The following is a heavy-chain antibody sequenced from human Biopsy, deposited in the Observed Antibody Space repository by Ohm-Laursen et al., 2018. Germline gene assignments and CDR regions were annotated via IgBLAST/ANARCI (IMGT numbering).Heavy chain of an antibody. CDR1: GGSFTGHY. Sequence: SETLSLTCIVPGGSFTGHYWTWIRQPPGKGLEWIGHISHTGYTSYKSSLKSRVTISLDTSRKHFSLRLTSLAAADTAVYYCARGSNDFGGLYFPRWGQGTLLTVSS. CDR3: ARGSNDFGGLYFPR. J-gene: IGHJ4*02. V-gene: IGHV4-59*11. D-gene: IGHD4-23*01. CDR2: ISHTGYT.